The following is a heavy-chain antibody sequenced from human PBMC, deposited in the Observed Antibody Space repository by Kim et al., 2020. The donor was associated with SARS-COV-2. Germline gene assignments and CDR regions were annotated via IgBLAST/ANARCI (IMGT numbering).Heavy chain of an antibody. D-gene: IGHD6-13*01. V-gene: IGHV3-30*18. CDR2: ISYDGSNK. CDR1: GFTFSSYG. J-gene: IGHJ4*02. CDR3: AKGAASSPTIGY. Sequence: GGSLRLSCAASGFTFSSYGMHWVRQAPGKGLEWVAVISYDGSNKYYADSVKGRFTISRDNSKNTLYLQMNSLRAEDTAVYYCAKGAASSPTIGYWGQGTLVTVSS.